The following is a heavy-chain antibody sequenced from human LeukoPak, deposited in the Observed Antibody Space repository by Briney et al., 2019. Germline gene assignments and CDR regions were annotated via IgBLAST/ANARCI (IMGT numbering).Heavy chain of an antibody. V-gene: IGHV1-46*01. CDR2: INPSGGST. J-gene: IGHJ4*02. CDR3: ARDCQTDYFDY. CDR1: GYTFTSYY. Sequence: ASVKVSCKASGYTFTSYYMHWVRQASGQGLEWMGIINPSGGSTSYAQKFQGRVTMTRDTSTSTVYMELSSLRSEDTAVYYCARDCQTDYFDYWGQGTLVTVSS.